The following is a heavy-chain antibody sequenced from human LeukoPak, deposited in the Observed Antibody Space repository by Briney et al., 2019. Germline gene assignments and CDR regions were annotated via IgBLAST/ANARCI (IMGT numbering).Heavy chain of an antibody. CDR2: INPNSGGT. V-gene: IGHV1-2*02. CDR3: ARELGGASWYYDSSGYYWFDP. Sequence: ASVKVSCKASGGTFTGYYMHWVRQAPGQGLEWMGWINPNSGGTNYAQKFQGRVTMTRDTSISTAYMELSRLRSDDTAVYYCARELGGASWYYDSSGYYWFDPWGQGTLVTVSS. J-gene: IGHJ5*02. D-gene: IGHD3-22*01. CDR1: GGTFTGYY.